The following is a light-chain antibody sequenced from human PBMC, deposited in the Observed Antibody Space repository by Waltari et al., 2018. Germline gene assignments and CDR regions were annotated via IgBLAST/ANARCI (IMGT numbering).Light chain of an antibody. CDR2: GAA. V-gene: IGKV1-8*01. Sequence: AIRLTQSPSSFSASTGDRVTIACRVSQGISTNLAWYQQKPGNAPKLRSYGAASLDSGVPSRFSGSGSGTDFTLTISSLQSEDFGSYYCQQSYSYPRTFGQGTKVEIK. J-gene: IGKJ1*01. CDR1: QGISTN. CDR3: QQSYSYPRT.